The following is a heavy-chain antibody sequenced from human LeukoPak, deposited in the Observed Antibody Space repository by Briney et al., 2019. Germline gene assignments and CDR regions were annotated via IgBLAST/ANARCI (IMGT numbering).Heavy chain of an antibody. V-gene: IGHV3-53*04. CDR3: ARVGDEVAYTRGYLDY. J-gene: IGHJ4*02. D-gene: IGHD3-16*01. Sequence: GGSLRLSCAASGFTVSSHDMSWVRQAPGKGLEWVSVIYMGSNTFYADSVKGRFTISRHTSKNTLYLQMNSLRAEDTAVYYCARVGDEVAYTRGYLDYWGQGTLVTVSS. CDR2: IYMGSNT. CDR1: GFTVSSHD.